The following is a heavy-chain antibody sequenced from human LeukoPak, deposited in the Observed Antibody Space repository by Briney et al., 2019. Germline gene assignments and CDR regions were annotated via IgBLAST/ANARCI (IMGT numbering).Heavy chain of an antibody. CDR2: ISWNGGII. CDR3: AKGGLRLYFGQFHY. CDR1: GFTFENYA. J-gene: IGHJ4*02. D-gene: IGHD3-10*01. V-gene: IGHV3-9*01. Sequence: GGSPRLSCAASGFTFENYAVHWVRKVPGKGLEWVSGISWNGGIIGYADSVKGRFTISRDSAKNSLYLQMNSLRVEDTALYYCAKGGLRLYFGQFHYWGQGTLVTVSS.